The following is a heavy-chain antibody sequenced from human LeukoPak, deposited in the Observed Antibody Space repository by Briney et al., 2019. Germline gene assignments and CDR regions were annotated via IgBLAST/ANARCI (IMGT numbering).Heavy chain of an antibody. J-gene: IGHJ4*02. Sequence: SETLSLTCTVSGYSISSGYYWGWIRQPPGKGLEWIASVSHSGSTYYNPSLKSRVTISVDTSKNQFSLKLSSVTTADTAVYYCARGSIAATRFDYWGQGTLVTVSS. D-gene: IGHD5-12*01. V-gene: IGHV4-38-2*02. CDR2: VSHSGST. CDR3: ARGSIAATRFDY. CDR1: GYSISSGYY.